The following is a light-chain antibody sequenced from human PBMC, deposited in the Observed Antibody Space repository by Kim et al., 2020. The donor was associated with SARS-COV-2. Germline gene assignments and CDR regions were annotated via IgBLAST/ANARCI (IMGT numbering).Light chain of an antibody. CDR2: QDS. Sequence: VNPRKTASITCSGDKVGDRNVCWYQQKTSQSPALVIYQDSKRPSGIPQRCSGSFAGNTATLTTSGTRVMEELDYYGQEWDSSTAVVFGGGTQLTGL. CDR1: KVGDRN. J-gene: IGLJ2*01. CDR3: QEWDSSTAVV. V-gene: IGLV3-1*01.